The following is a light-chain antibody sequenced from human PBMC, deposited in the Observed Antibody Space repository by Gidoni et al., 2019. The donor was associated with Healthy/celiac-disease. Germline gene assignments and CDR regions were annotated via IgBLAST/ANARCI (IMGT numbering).Light chain of an antibody. J-gene: IGKJ3*01. CDR2: DAS. V-gene: IGKV1-16*02. CDR3: QHYFSYPFT. Sequence: DIQMTQSPSSLSASVGDRVTITCRASQNIRNFLAWFQQEPGKAPKSLIYDASSLQRGAPPKSSGSGSGTDFTLTISGLQPEDFATYYCQHYFSYPFTIGPGTKVELK. CDR1: QNIRNF.